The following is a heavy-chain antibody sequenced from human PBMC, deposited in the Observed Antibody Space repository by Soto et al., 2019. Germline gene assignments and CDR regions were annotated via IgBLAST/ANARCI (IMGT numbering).Heavy chain of an antibody. CDR2: ISSTTNYI. V-gene: IGHV3-21*06. J-gene: IGHJ4*02. CDR1: GFTFTRYS. CDR3: ARESEDLTSNFDY. Sequence: LRLSCAASGFTFTRYSMNWVRQAPGKGLEWVSSISSTTNYIYYGDSMKGRSTISRDNAKNSLYLEMNSLRAEDTAVYYCARESEDLTSNFDYWGQGTLVTVSS.